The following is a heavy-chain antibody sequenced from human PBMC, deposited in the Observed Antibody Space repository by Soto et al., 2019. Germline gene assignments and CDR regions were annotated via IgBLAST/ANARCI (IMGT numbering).Heavy chain of an antibody. V-gene: IGHV1-58*01. CDR1: GFTFTNSA. J-gene: IGHJ6*02. Sequence: SVKVSCKASGFTFTNSAVQWVRQARGQRLEWIGWIVVGSGNTIYAQNFQERVTITRDMSTSTAYMELSSLRSEDTAVYYCAAAHKAYYYGLDVWGQGTTVTVSS. CDR3: AAAHKAYYYGLDV. CDR2: IVVGSGNT.